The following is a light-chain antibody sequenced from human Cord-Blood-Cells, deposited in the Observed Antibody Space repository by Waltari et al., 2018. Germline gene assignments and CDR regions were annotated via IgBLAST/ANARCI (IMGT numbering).Light chain of an antibody. CDR1: QSVLYSSNNKNY. V-gene: IGKV4-1*01. Sequence: IVLPSFPDPLAVLLGEGPPTTCNPTQSVLYSSNNKNYLAWYQQKPGQPPKLLIYWASTRESGVPDRFSGSGSGTDFTLTISSLQAEDVAVYYCQQYYSTPLTFGGGTKVEIK. CDR2: WAS. CDR3: QQYYSTPLT. J-gene: IGKJ4*01.